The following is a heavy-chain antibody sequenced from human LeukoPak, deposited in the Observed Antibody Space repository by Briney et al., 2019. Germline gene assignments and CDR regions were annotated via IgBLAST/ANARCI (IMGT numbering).Heavy chain of an antibody. CDR3: ARDVARLWEPGDYYYYGMDV. J-gene: IGHJ6*02. D-gene: IGHD1-26*01. CDR2: ISAYNGNT. V-gene: IGHV1-18*01. CDR1: GYTFTSYG. Sequence: ASVKVSCKASGYTFTSYGISWVRQAPGQGPEWMGWISAYNGNTNYAQKLQGRVTMTTDTSTSTAYMELRSLRSDDTAVYYCARDVARLWEPGDYYYYGMDVWGQGTTVTVSS.